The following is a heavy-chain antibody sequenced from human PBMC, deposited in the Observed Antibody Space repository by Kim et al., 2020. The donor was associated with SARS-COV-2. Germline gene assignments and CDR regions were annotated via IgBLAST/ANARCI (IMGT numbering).Heavy chain of an antibody. D-gene: IGHD6-13*01. CDR3: ARDPLGIAAAGTGWFDP. Sequence: LRSRVTISVDTSKNQFSLKLSSVTAADTAVYYCARDPLGIAAAGTGWFDPWGQGTLVTISS. J-gene: IGHJ5*02. V-gene: IGHV4-31*02.